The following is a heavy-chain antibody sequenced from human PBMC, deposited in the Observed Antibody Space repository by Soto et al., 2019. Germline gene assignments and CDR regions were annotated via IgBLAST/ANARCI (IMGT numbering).Heavy chain of an antibody. V-gene: IGHV3-20*04. D-gene: IGHD1-1*01. CDR3: ARWRTRSNWDPPGY. CDR2: INWSGDSI. CDR1: GFTFDDYG. Sequence: PGGSLRLSCAASGFTFDDYGMSWVRQAPGKGLEWVSCINWSGDSIGYADSVKGRFTISRDKAKNSLFLQMNSLRAEDTALYYSARWRTRSNWDPPGYWGQGTLVTVSS. J-gene: IGHJ4*02.